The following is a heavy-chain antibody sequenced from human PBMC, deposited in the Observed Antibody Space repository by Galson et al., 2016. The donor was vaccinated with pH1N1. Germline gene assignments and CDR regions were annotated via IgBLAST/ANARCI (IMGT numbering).Heavy chain of an antibody. Sequence: QSGAEVKKPGDSLKISCQASGYSFTNSWIGWVRQMLGQGLEWMGIIYPADSDSRYGPSFQGQVTFSANKSHKTAYLQWKSLKVADTAMYYCVTVPFESNGYSMPYWGQGSQVIVSP. CDR1: GYSFTNSW. CDR2: IYPADSDS. V-gene: IGHV5-51*01. D-gene: IGHD2/OR15-2a*01. CDR3: VTVPFESNGYSMPY. J-gene: IGHJ4*02.